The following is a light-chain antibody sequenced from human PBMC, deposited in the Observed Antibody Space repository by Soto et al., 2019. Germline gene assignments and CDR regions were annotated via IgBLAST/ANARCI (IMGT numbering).Light chain of an antibody. Sequence: EIVMLQSPATLSVYPGERATLSFMSSQSVSSTLAWYQQTPGQAPRLLIYGASTRATGIPARFSGSGSGTEFTLPISSLQSEDFAVYYCQQYNNWPRTFGQGTKVDI. CDR3: QQYNNWPRT. J-gene: IGKJ1*01. CDR2: GAS. CDR1: QSVSST. V-gene: IGKV3-15*01.